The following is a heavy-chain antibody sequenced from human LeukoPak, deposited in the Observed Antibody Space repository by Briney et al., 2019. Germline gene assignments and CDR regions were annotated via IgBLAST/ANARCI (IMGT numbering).Heavy chain of an antibody. CDR1: GFMLSSYW. V-gene: IGHV3-7*01. Sequence: LPGGSLRLSCAASGFMLSSYWMSWVRQAPGKGLEWVANIKQDGSEKYYVDSVKGRFTISRDNAKNSLYLQMNSLRAEDTAVYYCARETNYSYGNGGFDYWGQGTLVTVSS. J-gene: IGHJ4*02. D-gene: IGHD5-18*01. CDR3: ARETNYSYGNGGFDY. CDR2: IKQDGSEK.